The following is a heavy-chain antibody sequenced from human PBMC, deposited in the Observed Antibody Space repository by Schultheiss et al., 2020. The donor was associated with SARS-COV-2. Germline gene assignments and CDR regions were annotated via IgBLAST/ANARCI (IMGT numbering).Heavy chain of an antibody. D-gene: IGHD2-2*01. J-gene: IGHJ6*03. CDR1: GGSFSGYY. CDR3: AAKPDIVVVPAATGYYMDV. Sequence: GSLRLSCAVYGGSFSGYYWSWIRQPPGKGLEWIGEINHSGSTNYNPSLKSRVTISVDTSKNQFSLKLSSVTAADTAVYYCAAKPDIVVVPAATGYYMDVWGKGTTVTVSS. CDR2: INHSGST. V-gene: IGHV4-34*01.